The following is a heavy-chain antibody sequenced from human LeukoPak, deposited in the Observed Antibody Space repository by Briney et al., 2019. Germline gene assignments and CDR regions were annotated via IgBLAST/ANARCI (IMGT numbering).Heavy chain of an antibody. CDR3: ERRYCSSNSGYTKLSSDGDYAQFDY. CDR1: SGSISSDTYY. V-gene: IGHV4-61*02. J-gene: IGHJ4*02. D-gene: IGHD2-2*02. CDR2: IYTTEST. Sequence: PSQTLSLTCTVSSGSISSDTYYWSCPRQPAGRGLEWIGRIYTTESTHYNPSLKSRDTISVDTTKNQCSLKLSSVTAANTAVYYCERRYCSSNSGYTKLSSDGDYAQFDYWGQGTLVTVSS.